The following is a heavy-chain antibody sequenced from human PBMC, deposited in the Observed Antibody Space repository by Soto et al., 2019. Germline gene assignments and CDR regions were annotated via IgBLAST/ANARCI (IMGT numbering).Heavy chain of an antibody. Sequence: EVQLVESGGDMVQPGGSLRLSCVASGITLSSHEVTWVRQAPGKGLEWLTYISNSGSTKHYADSVKGRLTVSRDKAKNPAFLQMNSLGAEDMAMYYCARVDLGDALAYWGQGNLVTGPS. V-gene: IGHV3-48*03. CDR1: GITLSSHE. CDR3: ARVDLGDALAY. D-gene: IGHD2-21*01. CDR2: ISNSGSTK. J-gene: IGHJ4*02.